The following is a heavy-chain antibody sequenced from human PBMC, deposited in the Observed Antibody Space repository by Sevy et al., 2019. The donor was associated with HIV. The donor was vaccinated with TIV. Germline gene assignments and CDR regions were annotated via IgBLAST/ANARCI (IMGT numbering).Heavy chain of an antibody. CDR3: FVRIRDSSEIDY. D-gene: IGHD6-6*01. V-gene: IGHV3-74*01. CDR2: LNGDGSDI. J-gene: IGHJ4*02. Sequence: GGPLRLSCAASGFTFSNYYMNWVRQGPGKGLVWVARLNGDGSDINYADSVRGRFTISRDNTKNTLYLQMSSLRGEDTAVYYCFVRIRDSSEIDYWGQGTLVTVSS. CDR1: GFTFSNYY.